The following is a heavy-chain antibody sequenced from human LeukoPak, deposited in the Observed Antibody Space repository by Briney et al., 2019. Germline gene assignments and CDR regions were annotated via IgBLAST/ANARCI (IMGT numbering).Heavy chain of an antibody. CDR2: ISYTGST. V-gene: IGHV4-59*11. CDR1: GVSIRSHY. Sequence: PSETLSLTCNVSGVSIRSHYWNWIRQPPGKGLEWIGRISYTGSTSYNSSFKSRVTISLGTSVNQISLKLTSVTAADTAMYYCARGWANGVGDWGQGMLVIVSS. D-gene: IGHD1-1*01. CDR3: ARGWANGVGD. J-gene: IGHJ4*02.